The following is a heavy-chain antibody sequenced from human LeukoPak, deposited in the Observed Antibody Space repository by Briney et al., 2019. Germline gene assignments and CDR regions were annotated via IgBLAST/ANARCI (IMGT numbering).Heavy chain of an antibody. CDR2: ISSGGNT. Sequence: GGSLRLSCAASGFIVSSNYMSWVRQAPGKGLEWVSVISSGGNTYYTDSVKGRFTISRDISKNTLYLQMNGLRAEDTAVYYCAREVRGYYFDYWGQGTLVTVSS. V-gene: IGHV3-53*01. CDR3: AREVRGYYFDY. CDR1: GFIVSSNY. J-gene: IGHJ4*02. D-gene: IGHD3-22*01.